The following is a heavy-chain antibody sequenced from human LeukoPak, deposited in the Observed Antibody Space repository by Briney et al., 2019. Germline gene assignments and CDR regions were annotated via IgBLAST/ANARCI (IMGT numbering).Heavy chain of an antibody. V-gene: IGHV6-1*01. J-gene: IGHJ3*02. D-gene: IGHD1-26*01. CDR3: ACSRATDAFHI. CDR1: GDSVSSNSAA. CDR2: TYYRSKWYN. Sequence: SQTLSLTCAISGDSVSSNSAAWNSIRQSPSRGLEWLGRTYYRSKWYNDYAVSVESRVTINPDTSKNQFSLQLNSVTPEDTAVYYCACSRATDAFHIWGHGTMVTVSS.